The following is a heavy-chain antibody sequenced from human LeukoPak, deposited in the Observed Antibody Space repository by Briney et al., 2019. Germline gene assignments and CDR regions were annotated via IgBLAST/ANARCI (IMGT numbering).Heavy chain of an antibody. CDR3: ARMSYGGKPPYGMDV. CDR1: GYTFTGYY. V-gene: IGHV1-2*04. D-gene: IGHD4-23*01. CDR2: INPNSGGT. Sequence: ASVKVSCKASGYTFTGYYMHWVRQAPGQGLEWMGWINPNSGGTNYAQKFQGWVTMTRDTSISTAYMELSRLRSDDTAVYYCARMSYGGKPPYGMDVWGQGTTVTVSS. J-gene: IGHJ6*02.